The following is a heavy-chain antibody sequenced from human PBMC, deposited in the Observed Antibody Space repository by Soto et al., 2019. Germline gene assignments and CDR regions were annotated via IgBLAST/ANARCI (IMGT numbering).Heavy chain of an antibody. J-gene: IGHJ4*02. CDR2: IYPGDSDT. CDR1: GYSFTSYW. V-gene: IGHV5-51*01. CDR3: ARPSITIFGVVPSAPFDH. D-gene: IGHD3-3*01. Sequence: GESLKISCKGFGYSFTSYWIGWVRQMPGKGLEWMGIIYPGDSDTRYSPSFQGQVTISADKSISTAYLHWSSLRASDTAMYYCARPSITIFGVVPSAPFDHWGQGTLVTVSS.